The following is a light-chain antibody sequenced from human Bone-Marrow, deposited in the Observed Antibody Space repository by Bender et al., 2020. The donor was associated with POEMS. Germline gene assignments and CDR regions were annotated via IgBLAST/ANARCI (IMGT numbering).Light chain of an antibody. CDR3: SSYAGSYTLYV. CDR2: DVD. CDR1: SSDVGSYNL. J-gene: IGLJ1*01. Sequence: QSALTQPASMSGSPGQSITISCTGTSSDVGSYNLVSWYQQHPGKAPKLMIYDVDKRPSGVPDRFSGSKSGNTASLTISGLQAADEADYYCSSYAGSYTLYVFGTGTRVTVL. V-gene: IGLV2-11*01.